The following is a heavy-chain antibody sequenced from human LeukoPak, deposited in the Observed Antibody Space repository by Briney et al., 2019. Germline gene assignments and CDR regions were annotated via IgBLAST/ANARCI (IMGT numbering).Heavy chain of an antibody. Sequence: ASVKVSCKASGYTFTSYDINWVRQATGQGLEWMGWMNPNSGNTGYAQKFQGRVTMTRNTSISTAYMELSSLRSEDTAVYYCARLLLAHDAFDIWGQGTMVTVSS. CDR3: ARLLLAHDAFDI. D-gene: IGHD2-21*01. J-gene: IGHJ3*02. V-gene: IGHV1-8*01. CDR1: GYTFTSYD. CDR2: MNPNSGNT.